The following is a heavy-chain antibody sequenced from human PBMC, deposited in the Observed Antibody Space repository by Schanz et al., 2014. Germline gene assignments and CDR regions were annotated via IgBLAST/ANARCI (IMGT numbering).Heavy chain of an antibody. J-gene: IGHJ4*02. CDR3: AASSGWHPSTDY. CDR2: ISGSGGST. V-gene: IGHV3-23*04. Sequence: EVQLVESGGGLVQPGGSLRLSCAASGFTFSSYGMHWVRQAPGKGLEWVSAISGSGGSTYYADSVRGRFTISRDNAENTLFLQMNSLRAEDTAVYYCAASSGWHPSTDYWGQGTLVTVSS. D-gene: IGHD6-19*01. CDR1: GFTFSSYG.